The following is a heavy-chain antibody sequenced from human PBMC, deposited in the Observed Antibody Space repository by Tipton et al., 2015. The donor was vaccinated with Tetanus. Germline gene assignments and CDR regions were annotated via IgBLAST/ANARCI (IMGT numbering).Heavy chain of an antibody. CDR3: AKTRGMMVGNAYYYYDY. CDR2: IIPVFGTA. D-gene: IGHD3-16*01. CDR1: GGPFRNYG. J-gene: IGHJ4*02. Sequence: QVQLVQSGAEVKKPGSSVKLSCEASGGPFRNYGFSWVRLAPGQGLEWMGGIIPVFGTANYAQKFQGRVTITADESTSTVYMELSNLRSEDTAVYYCAKTRGMMVGNAYYYYDYWGQGTLVTVSS. V-gene: IGHV1-69*01.